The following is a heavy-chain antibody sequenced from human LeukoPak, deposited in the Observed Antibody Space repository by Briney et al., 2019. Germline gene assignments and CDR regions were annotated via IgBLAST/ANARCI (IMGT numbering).Heavy chain of an antibody. Sequence: AGGSLRLSCAASGFTFSIYGMHWVRQAPGKGLEWVTFIRSDGTKTHYADSVKGRFTIPRDNSKNTLFLQIDNLRVDDTAVYYCAKGRGKDGQNLFDYWGQGTLITVSS. CDR3: AKGRGKDGQNLFDY. D-gene: IGHD5-24*01. V-gene: IGHV3-30*02. CDR1: GFTFSIYG. J-gene: IGHJ4*02. CDR2: IRSDGTKT.